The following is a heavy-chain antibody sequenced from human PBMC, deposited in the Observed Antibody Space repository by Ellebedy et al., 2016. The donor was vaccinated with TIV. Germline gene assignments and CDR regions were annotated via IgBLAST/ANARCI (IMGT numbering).Heavy chain of an antibody. CDR2: IYPGDSDT. J-gene: IGHJ6*02. V-gene: IGHV5-51*01. CDR1: GYSFTSYW. D-gene: IGHD5-18*01. CDR3: ARAWSPWIHLPQGYYYYYGMDV. Sequence: GESLKISXKGSGYSFTSYWIGWVRQMPGKGLEWMGIIYPGDSDTRYSPSFQGQVTISADKSISTAYLQWSSLKASDTAMYYCARAWSPWIHLPQGYYYYYGMDVWGQGTTVTVSS.